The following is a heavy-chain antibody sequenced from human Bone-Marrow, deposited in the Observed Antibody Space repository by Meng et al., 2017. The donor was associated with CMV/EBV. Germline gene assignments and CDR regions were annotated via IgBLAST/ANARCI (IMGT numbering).Heavy chain of an antibody. CDR1: GGSISSYY. Sequence: SETLSLTCTVSGGSISSYYWSWIRQPPGKGLEWIGYIYYSGSTNYNPSLKSRVTISVDTSKNQFSLKPSSVTAADTAVYYCARAVRLAPYSWDYWGQGTLVTVSS. V-gene: IGHV4-59*12. CDR3: ARAVRLAPYSWDY. D-gene: IGHD2-15*01. J-gene: IGHJ4*02. CDR2: IYYSGST.